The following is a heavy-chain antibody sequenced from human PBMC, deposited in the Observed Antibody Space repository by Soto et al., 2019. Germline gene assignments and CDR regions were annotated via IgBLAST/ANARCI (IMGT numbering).Heavy chain of an antibody. J-gene: IGHJ6*02. V-gene: IGHV1-2*04. CDR2: INPNSGGT. CDR1: GYTFTGYY. Sequence: ASVKVSCKASGYTFTGYYMHWVRQAPGQGLEWMGWINPNSGGTNYAQKFQGWVTMTRDTSISTAYMELSRLRSDDTAVYYCARGVAAAGKPYYYYGMDVWGQGTTVTVSS. D-gene: IGHD6-13*01. CDR3: ARGVAAAGKPYYYYGMDV.